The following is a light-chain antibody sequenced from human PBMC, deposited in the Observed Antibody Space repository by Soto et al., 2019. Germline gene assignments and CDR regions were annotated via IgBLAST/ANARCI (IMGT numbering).Light chain of an antibody. CDR1: NSNVGGYNY. J-gene: IGLJ2*01. CDR3: CSYAGAVVV. V-gene: IGLV2-11*01. Sequence: QSALTQPRSVSGSPGQSVSISCTGSNSNVGGYNYVSWYQQHPGKVPKLMIYDVSERPSGVPDRFSGSKSGNTASLTISGLQAEDEADYYCCSYAGAVVVFGGGTKDTVL. CDR2: DVS.